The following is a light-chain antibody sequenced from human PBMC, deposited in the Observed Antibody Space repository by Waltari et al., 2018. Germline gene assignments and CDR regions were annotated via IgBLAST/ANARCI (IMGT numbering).Light chain of an antibody. V-gene: IGKV6-21*02. CDR2: YAS. CDR1: QSIGRS. Sequence: EIVLTQSPDFQSVTPKEKVTITCRASQSIGRSLHWYQRKPGQSPNLLIKYASQSISGVPSRFSGSGSGTDFTLTITSLEAEDAATYFCHQSSKLPITFGQGIRLEI. J-gene: IGKJ5*01. CDR3: HQSSKLPIT.